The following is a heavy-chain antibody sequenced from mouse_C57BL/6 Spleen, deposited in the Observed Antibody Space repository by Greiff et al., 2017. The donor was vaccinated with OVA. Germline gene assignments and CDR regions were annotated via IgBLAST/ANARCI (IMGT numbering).Heavy chain of an antibody. CDR2: INPGSGGT. D-gene: IGHD2-4*01. CDR1: GYAFTNYL. CDR3: ASLIYYDYDGYAMDY. Sequence: QVHVKQSGAELVRPGTSVKVSCKASGYAFTNYLIEWVKQRPGQGLEWIGVINPGSGGTNYNEKFKGKATLTADKSSSTAYMQLSSRTSEDSAVYFCASLIYYDYDGYAMDYWGQGTSVTVSS. J-gene: IGHJ4*01. V-gene: IGHV1-54*01.